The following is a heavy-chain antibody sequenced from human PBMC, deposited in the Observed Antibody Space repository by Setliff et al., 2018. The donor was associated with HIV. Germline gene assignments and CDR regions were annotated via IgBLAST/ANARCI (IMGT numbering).Heavy chain of an antibody. Sequence: KPSETLSLTCTVSGGSISSSSYYWGCIRQPPGKGLEWIGSIYYTGSANYNPSLKSRVTMSVDTSKNQFSLKLSSVTAADTAVYYCARAPYVSGSFGWFDPWGQGTLVTVSS. CDR1: GGSISSSSYY. V-gene: IGHV4-39*01. J-gene: IGHJ5*02. D-gene: IGHD3-10*01. CDR3: ARAPYVSGSFGWFDP. CDR2: IYYTGSA.